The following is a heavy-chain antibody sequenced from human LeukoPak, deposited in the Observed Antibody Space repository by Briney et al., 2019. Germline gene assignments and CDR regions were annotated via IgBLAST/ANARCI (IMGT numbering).Heavy chain of an antibody. CDR3: ARVEWEGPHPTLNY. D-gene: IGHD1-26*01. CDR1: GFTFSSYA. J-gene: IGHJ4*02. V-gene: IGHV3-30-3*01. Sequence: GGSLRLSCAASGFTFSSYAMHWVRQAPGKGLEWVALISYDGSNKYYADSVRGRFTFSRDNSKNTLYLQMNSLRAEDTAVYYCARVEWEGPHPTLNYWGQGTLVTVSS. CDR2: ISYDGSNK.